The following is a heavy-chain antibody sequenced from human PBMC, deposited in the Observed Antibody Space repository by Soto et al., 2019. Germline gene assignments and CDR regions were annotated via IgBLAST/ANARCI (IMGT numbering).Heavy chain of an antibody. J-gene: IGHJ4*02. CDR3: ARGRYGDY. D-gene: IGHD1-1*01. CDR2: ISAHNGNT. V-gene: IGHV1-18*01. CDR1: GYIFTTYG. Sequence: QVHLLQSGAEVKKPGASVKVSCKGSGYIFTTYGITWVRQAPGQGLEWMGWISAHNGNTNYAQKLQGRVTVTRDTSTITAYMELRNQRSDDTAVYYCARGRYGDYWGQGALVTVSS.